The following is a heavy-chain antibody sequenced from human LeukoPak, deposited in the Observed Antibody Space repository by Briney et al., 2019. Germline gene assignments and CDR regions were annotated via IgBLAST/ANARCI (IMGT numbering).Heavy chain of an antibody. CDR1: GFRFSDSG. D-gene: IGHD3-10*01. CDR3: ARDQGTVAQGVTVKSPGYFDY. CDR2: IWYDGSGK. J-gene: IGHJ4*02. Sequence: PGRSLRLSCAASGFRFSDSGMHWVRQSPGKGLGWVAIIWYDGSGKYYADSVKGRFTISRDNSRNTVYLQMNSLRAEDTAVYFCARDQGTVAQGVTVKSPGYFDYWGQGTLVTVSS. V-gene: IGHV3-33*01.